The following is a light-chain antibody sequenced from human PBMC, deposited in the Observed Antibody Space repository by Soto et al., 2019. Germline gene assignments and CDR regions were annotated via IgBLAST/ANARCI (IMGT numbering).Light chain of an antibody. V-gene: IGLV2-14*01. CDR2: EVS. Sequence: QSALTQPASVSGSPGQSITISCTGTSSDVGVYNYVSWYQQHPGKAPKLMIYEVSNRPSGVSDRFSGSKSGNTASLTISGLHAEDEADYYCSSYTSSSTRVFGGGTKVTVL. CDR1: SSDVGVYNY. CDR3: SSYTSSSTRV. J-gene: IGLJ3*02.